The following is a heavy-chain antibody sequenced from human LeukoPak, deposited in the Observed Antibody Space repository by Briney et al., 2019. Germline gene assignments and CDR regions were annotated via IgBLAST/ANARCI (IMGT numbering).Heavy chain of an antibody. J-gene: IGHJ6*02. CDR2: IYYSGST. CDR1: GGSISSYY. CDR3: ARAVVRGVIIYGMDV. D-gene: IGHD3-10*01. V-gene: IGHV4-59*01. Sequence: SETLSLTCTVSGGSISSYYWSWILQPPGKGLEWIGYIYYSGSTNYNPSLKSRVTISVDTSKNQFSLKLSSVTAADTAVYYCARAVVRGVIIYGMDVWGQGTTVTVSS.